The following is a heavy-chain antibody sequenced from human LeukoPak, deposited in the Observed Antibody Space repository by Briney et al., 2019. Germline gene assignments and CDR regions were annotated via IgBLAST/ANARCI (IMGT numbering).Heavy chain of an antibody. CDR3: AREPFYYDSSGLPGGWFDP. CDR1: GGSISSYY. Sequence: SETLSLTCTASGGSISSYYWSWIRQPAGKGLEWIGRIYTSGSTNYNPSLKSRVTMSVDTSKNQFSLKLSSVTAADTAVYYCAREPFYYDSSGLPGGWFDPWGQGTLVTVSS. D-gene: IGHD3-22*01. J-gene: IGHJ5*02. V-gene: IGHV4-4*07. CDR2: IYTSGST.